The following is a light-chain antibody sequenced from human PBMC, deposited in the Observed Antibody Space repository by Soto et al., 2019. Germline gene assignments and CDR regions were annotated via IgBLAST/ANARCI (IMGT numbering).Light chain of an antibody. Sequence: QSALTQPASVSGSPGQSITISCTGSSSDVGAYNYVSWYQQHPGKAPRLMIYEVTNRPSGVANRFSGSKSGNTASLTISGLRAEDEADYYCSSYTRGSTLVVFGGGTTLTVL. J-gene: IGLJ2*01. CDR3: SSYTRGSTLVV. V-gene: IGLV2-14*01. CDR2: EVT. CDR1: SSDVGAYNY.